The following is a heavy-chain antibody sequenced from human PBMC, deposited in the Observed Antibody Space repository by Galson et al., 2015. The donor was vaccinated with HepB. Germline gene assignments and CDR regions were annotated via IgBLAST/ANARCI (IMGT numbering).Heavy chain of an antibody. CDR2: ITKDGNDT. CDR1: GFTFSTYS. J-gene: IGHJ5*02. D-gene: IGHD2-15*01. V-gene: IGHV3-30*04. Sequence: SLRLSCAGSGFTFSTYSIQWVRQAPGKGLEWVSVITKDGNDTSFADSVKGRFSISRDNSWNTLYLQMNSLRSEDTAVYYCSRRRCTGGSCYSYPWGQGTLGTVSS. CDR3: SRRRCTGGSCYSYP.